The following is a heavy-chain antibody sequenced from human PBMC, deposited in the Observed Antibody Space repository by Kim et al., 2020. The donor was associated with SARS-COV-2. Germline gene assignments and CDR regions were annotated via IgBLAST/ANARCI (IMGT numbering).Heavy chain of an antibody. V-gene: IGHV4-39*01. CDR2: IYYSGST. CDR3: ARRIRAGTDGDY. Sequence: SETLSLTCTVSGGSISSSSYYWGWIRQPPGKGLEWIGSIYYSGSTYYNPSLKSRVTISVDTSKNQFSLKLSSVTAADTAVYYCARRIRAGTDGDYWGQGTLVTVSS. CDR1: GGSISSSSYY. J-gene: IGHJ4*02. D-gene: IGHD6-13*01.